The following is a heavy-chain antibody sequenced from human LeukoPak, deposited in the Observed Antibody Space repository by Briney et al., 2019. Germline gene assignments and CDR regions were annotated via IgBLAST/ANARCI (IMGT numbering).Heavy chain of an antibody. D-gene: IGHD5-24*01. CDR2: IYTGGRT. V-gene: IGHV3-53*04. CDR3: ARVEMATKSMDY. CDR1: GFTVSGHY. J-gene: IGHJ4*02. Sequence: GGSLRLSCVASGFTVSGHYMSWVRQAPGKGLERVSVIYTGGRTYYADSVKGRFTISRHISENTIYLQMNSLRVEDTAVYYCARVEMATKSMDYWGQGTLVTVSS.